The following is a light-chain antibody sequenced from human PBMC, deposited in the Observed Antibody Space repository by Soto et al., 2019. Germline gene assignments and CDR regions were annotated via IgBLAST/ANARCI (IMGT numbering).Light chain of an antibody. J-gene: IGLJ1*01. Sequence: QSVLAHPASVCWSPGHSITIACTGTSNDVGSYDFVSWYQQQPGKAPKLLIYEVSNRPSGVSHRFSGSKSDNTASLTISGLQSEEEADYYCSSSTTFNNIVFGTGTKVTVL. CDR1: SNDVGSYDF. V-gene: IGLV2-14*01. CDR2: EVS. CDR3: SSSTTFNNIV.